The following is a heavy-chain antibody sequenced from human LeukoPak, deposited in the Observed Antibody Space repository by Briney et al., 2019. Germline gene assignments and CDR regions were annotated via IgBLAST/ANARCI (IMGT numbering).Heavy chain of an antibody. CDR3: ARGATYYYDSSAYYQVDY. Sequence: GGSLRLSCAASGFTFDDYGMSWVRQAPGKGLEWVSGLNWNGGSTGYADSVKGRITVSRDNAKNSLYLQMNSLRAEDTALYYCARGATYYYDSSAYYQVDYWGQGTLVTVSS. V-gene: IGHV3-20*04. CDR2: LNWNGGST. D-gene: IGHD3-22*01. CDR1: GFTFDDYG. J-gene: IGHJ4*02.